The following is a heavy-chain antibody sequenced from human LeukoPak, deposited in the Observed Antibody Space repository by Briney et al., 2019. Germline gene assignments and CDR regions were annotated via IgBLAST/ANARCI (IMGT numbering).Heavy chain of an antibody. CDR3: ARSPGSGSYYPPSYYFDY. Sequence: GGSLRLSCAASGFTFSSYEMNWVRQAPGKGLEWVSYISSSGSTIYYADSVKGRFTISRDNAKNSLYLQMNGLRAEDTAVYYCARSPGSGSYYPPSYYFDYWGQGTLVTVSS. CDR1: GFTFSSYE. V-gene: IGHV3-48*03. D-gene: IGHD3-10*01. J-gene: IGHJ4*02. CDR2: ISSSGSTI.